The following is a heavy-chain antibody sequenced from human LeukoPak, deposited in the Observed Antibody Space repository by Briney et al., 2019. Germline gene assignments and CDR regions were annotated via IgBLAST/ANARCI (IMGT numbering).Heavy chain of an antibody. Sequence: ASVKVSCKASGYTFTSYGISWVRQAPGQGLEWMGWISAYNGNTNYAQKLQGRVTMTTDTSTSTAHMELRSLRSDDTAVYYCAREPRPYYDILTGYVTPLDAFDIWGQGTMVTVSS. CDR3: AREPRPYYDILTGYVTPLDAFDI. D-gene: IGHD3-9*01. CDR2: ISAYNGNT. J-gene: IGHJ3*02. V-gene: IGHV1-18*01. CDR1: GYTFTSYG.